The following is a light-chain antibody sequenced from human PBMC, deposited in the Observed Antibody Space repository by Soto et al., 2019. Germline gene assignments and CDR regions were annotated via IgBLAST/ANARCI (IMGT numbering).Light chain of an antibody. J-gene: IGKJ2*01. V-gene: IGKV3-15*01. Sequence: EIVMTQSPATLSVSPGERAPLSCRASQSVSSNLAWYQQKPGQAPRLLIYGASTRATGIPARFSGSGSGTEFTLTISSLQSEDFAVYYCQQYNNWPLYTFGQGTELEIK. CDR3: QQYNNWPLYT. CDR1: QSVSSN. CDR2: GAS.